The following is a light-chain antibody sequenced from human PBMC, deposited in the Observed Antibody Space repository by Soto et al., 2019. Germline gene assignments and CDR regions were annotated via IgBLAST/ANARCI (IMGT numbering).Light chain of an antibody. CDR1: TSNIGSNT. CDR2: SNN. V-gene: IGLV1-44*01. Sequence: QSVLTQSPSASGTPGQRVTISCSVSTSNIGSNTVNWYQQFPGTAPKLLIYSNNQRPSGVPDRFSGSKSGTSASLAISGLQSEDEADYYCAAWDDSLNGYVFGAGTKVTVL. J-gene: IGLJ1*01. CDR3: AAWDDSLNGYV.